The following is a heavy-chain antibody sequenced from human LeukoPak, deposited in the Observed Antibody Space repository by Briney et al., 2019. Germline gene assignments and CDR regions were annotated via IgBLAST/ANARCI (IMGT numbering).Heavy chain of an antibody. Sequence: ASGKLCCKASGYTFTCYYIHWVRQAPGQGLEWMGWINPNSGGTNYAQKFQGRVTMTRDTSISTAYMELSRLRSDDTAVYYCAKGSQAYYDSSGSFYYYYYMDVWGKGTTVTISS. D-gene: IGHD3-22*01. CDR2: INPNSGGT. V-gene: IGHV1-2*02. CDR1: GYTFTCYY. J-gene: IGHJ6*03. CDR3: AKGSQAYYDSSGSFYYYYYMDV.